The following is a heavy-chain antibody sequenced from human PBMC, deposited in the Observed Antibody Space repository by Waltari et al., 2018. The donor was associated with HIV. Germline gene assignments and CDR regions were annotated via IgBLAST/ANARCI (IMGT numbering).Heavy chain of an antibody. Sequence: QVHLVESGGGVVQPGRSLRLSCEASGFPFANYGMHWVRQAPGKVLEWVAVIWYDGSNKYYRDSVKGRFTISRDNSKNTLYLQMNSLRAEDTAVYYCVRNRIVQQILGGMDVWGQGTTVTVSS. CDR1: GFPFANYG. CDR2: IWYDGSNK. CDR3: VRNRIVQQILGGMDV. D-gene: IGHD6-13*01. J-gene: IGHJ6*02. V-gene: IGHV3-33*01.